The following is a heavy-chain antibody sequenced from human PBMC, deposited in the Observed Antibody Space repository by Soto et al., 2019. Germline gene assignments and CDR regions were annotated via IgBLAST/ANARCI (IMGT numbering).Heavy chain of an antibody. D-gene: IGHD1-26*01. V-gene: IGHV4-31*03. CDR3: ARDRVELGRYYYYYYGMGV. CDR2: IYYSGSS. CDR1: GGSISSGGYY. Sequence: SETLSLTCTVSGGSISSGGYYWSWIRQHPWKGLEWIGYIYYSGSSSYNPSLKSRVTISVDTSKNQFSLKLSSVTAADTAVYYCARDRVELGRYYYYYYGMGVWGQGTTVTVSS. J-gene: IGHJ6*01.